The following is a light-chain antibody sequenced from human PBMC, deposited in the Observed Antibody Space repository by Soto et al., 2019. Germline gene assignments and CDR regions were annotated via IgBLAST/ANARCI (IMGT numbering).Light chain of an antibody. CDR2: GAS. J-gene: IGKJ1*01. Sequence: EIVLTQSPGTLFLSPGERATLSCRASQSVSSSYLAWYQHKPGQAPRLLISGASSRATDIPDRFSGSGSGTDFTLTISRLEPEDFAVYYCQQYGSSPQTFGQGTKVEIK. CDR3: QQYGSSPQT. CDR1: QSVSSSY. V-gene: IGKV3-20*01.